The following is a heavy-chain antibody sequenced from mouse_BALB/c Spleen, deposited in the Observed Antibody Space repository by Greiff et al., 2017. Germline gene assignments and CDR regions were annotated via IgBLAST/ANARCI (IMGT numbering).Heavy chain of an antibody. D-gene: IGHD1-1*01. CDR3: ARKTTGGAMDY. CDR2: ISSGGSYT. J-gene: IGHJ4*01. CDR1: GFTFSSYG. Sequence: EVQLQQSGGDLVKPGGSLKLSCAASGFTFSSYGMSWVRQTPDQRLEWVATISSGGSYTYYPDSVKGRFTISRDNAKNTLYLQMSSLKSEDTAMYYCARKTTGGAMDYWGQGTSVTVSS. V-gene: IGHV5-6*01.